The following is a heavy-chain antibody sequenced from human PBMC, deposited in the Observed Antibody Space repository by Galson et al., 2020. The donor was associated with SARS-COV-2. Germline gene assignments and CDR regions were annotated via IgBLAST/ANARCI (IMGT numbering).Heavy chain of an antibody. D-gene: IGHD3-16*01. Sequence: GESLKISCAASGFTFSSYWMSWVRQAPGKGLEWVANIKQDGSEKYYVDSVKGRFTISRDNAKNSLYLQMNSLRAEDTALYYCARALRIMISGVPRDSWDPGPLVIVFS. CDR2: IKQDGSEK. J-gene: IGHJ5*01. CDR1: GFTFSSYW. CDR3: ARALRIMISGVPRDS. V-gene: IGHV3-7*03.